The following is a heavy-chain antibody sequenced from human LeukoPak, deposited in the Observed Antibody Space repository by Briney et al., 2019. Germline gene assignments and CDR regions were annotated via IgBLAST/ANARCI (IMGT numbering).Heavy chain of an antibody. V-gene: IGHV1-2*02. Sequence: GDSGKVSCKASGYTFSGTGWYLYWLRQAPGQGLECMGWIHPNNGDTAYAQKFEGRVAVTRDTSISTAYMELRRLRPDDTAVYFCARDGPAQMVDLDYWGQGTLVTVSS. CDR3: ARDGPAQMVDLDY. CDR2: IHPNNGDT. D-gene: IGHD3-10*01. J-gene: IGHJ4*02. CDR1: GYTFSGTGWY.